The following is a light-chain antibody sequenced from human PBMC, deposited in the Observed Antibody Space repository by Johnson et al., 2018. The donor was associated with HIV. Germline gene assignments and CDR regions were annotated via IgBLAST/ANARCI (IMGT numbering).Light chain of an antibody. J-gene: IGLJ1*01. V-gene: IGLV1-51*01. CDR3: GTWDNSLRTAF. CDR2: DNN. CDR1: SSNIGNNY. Sequence: QSVLTQPPSVSAAPGQKVTISCSGSSSNIGNNYVSWYQKVPGAAPKLLIYDNNRRHSGVPDRFSGSKSGTSATLALTGLQTGDEADYFCGTWDNSLRTAFFGTGTKVTVL.